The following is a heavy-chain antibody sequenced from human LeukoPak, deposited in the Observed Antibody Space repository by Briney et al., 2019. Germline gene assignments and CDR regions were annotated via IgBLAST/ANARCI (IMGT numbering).Heavy chain of an antibody. CDR1: GFTFSSYA. CDR2: ISGSGGST. D-gene: IGHD1-1*01. CDR3: AREGRTGPSFFDI. V-gene: IGHV3-23*01. J-gene: IGHJ3*02. Sequence: PGGSLRLSCAASGFTFSSYAMSWVRQAPGKGLEWVSAISGSGGSTYYADSVKGRFTISRDNAKNSLYLQMNSLRAEDTAVYYCAREGRTGPSFFDIWGQGTMVTVSS.